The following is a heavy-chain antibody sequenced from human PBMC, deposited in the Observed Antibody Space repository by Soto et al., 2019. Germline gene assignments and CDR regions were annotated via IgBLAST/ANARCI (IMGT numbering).Heavy chain of an antibody. D-gene: IGHD2-2*02. CDR3: AKDLRFGCSTSCYNLDY. J-gene: IGHJ4*02. CDR1: GFSLSTSGMC. Sequence: SGPTLVNPTQTLTLTCTFSGFSLSTSGMCVSWIRQPPGKALEWLARIDWDDDKYYSTSLKTRLTISKDTSKNQVVLTMTNMDPVGTATYYCAKDLRFGCSTSCYNLDYWGQGTLVTVS. V-gene: IGHV2-70*11. CDR2: IDWDDDK.